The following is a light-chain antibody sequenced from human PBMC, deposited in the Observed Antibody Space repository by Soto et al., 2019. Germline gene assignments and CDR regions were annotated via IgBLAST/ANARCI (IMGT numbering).Light chain of an antibody. Sequence: EVVMTQSPATLSVSPGERATLSCRASQSVSSNSAWYQQKPGQAPRLLIYGASTRATGIPARFSGSGSGTDFTLTISSLQSEDSAVYYCQQYNNWPWTFGQGTKVEIK. J-gene: IGKJ1*01. CDR3: QQYNNWPWT. CDR2: GAS. V-gene: IGKV3-15*01. CDR1: QSVSSN.